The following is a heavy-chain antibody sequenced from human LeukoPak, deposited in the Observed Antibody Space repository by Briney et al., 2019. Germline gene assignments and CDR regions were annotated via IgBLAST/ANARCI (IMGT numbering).Heavy chain of an antibody. CDR1: GLNFDDSA. CDR3: AKKSGKFDY. Sequence: GGSLRLSCVASGLNFDDSAMHWVRPAPGPGLEWVSLISTDGGSTFSADSVKGRFSISRDNSKNSLYLQMNSLRSEDTAMYYCAKKSGKFDYWGQGTLVAVSS. V-gene: IGHV3-43*02. J-gene: IGHJ4*02. CDR2: ISTDGGST.